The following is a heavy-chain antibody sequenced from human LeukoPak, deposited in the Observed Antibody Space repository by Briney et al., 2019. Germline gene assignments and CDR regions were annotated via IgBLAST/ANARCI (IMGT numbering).Heavy chain of an antibody. CDR2: INHSGST. D-gene: IGHD3-22*01. CDR3: ARASYDSSRFDY. J-gene: IGHJ4*02. V-gene: IGHV4-34*01. Sequence: SETLSLTCAVYGGSFSGYYWSWIRQPPGKGLEWIGEINHSGSTNYNPSLKSRVTISVDTSKNQFSLKLSSVTAADTAVYYCARASYDSSRFDYWGQGTPVTVSS. CDR1: GGSFSGYY.